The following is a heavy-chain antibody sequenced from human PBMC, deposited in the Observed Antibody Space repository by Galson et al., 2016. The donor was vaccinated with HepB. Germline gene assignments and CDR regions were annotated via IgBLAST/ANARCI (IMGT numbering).Heavy chain of an antibody. CDR2: ISGRGGST. CDR1: GFSFSSFA. J-gene: IGHJ4*02. CDR3: AKSNEFYGSGTCHNNNVHIDY. V-gene: IGHV3-23*01. Sequence: SLRLSCAGSGFSFSSFAMSWVRRAPGKGLQWVSTISGRGGSTYYADSVKGRFTISRDNSKNILYLQVNRLRAEDTATYYCAKSNEFYGSGTCHNNNVHIDYWGQGTLVTVSS. D-gene: IGHD3-10*01.